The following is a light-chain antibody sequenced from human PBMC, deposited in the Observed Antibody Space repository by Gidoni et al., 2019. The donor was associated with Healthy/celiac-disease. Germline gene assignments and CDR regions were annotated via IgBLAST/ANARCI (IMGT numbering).Light chain of an antibody. Sequence: DIQMTQSPSTPSASVGGRVTITCRASQSISSWLAWYQQKTGKAPKPLIYKASSLESGVPSRFSGSGSGTEFTLTLSSLQPDDFATYYCQQYNRYSGTFGQGTKVEIK. J-gene: IGKJ1*01. CDR2: KAS. CDR1: QSISSW. CDR3: QQYNRYSGT. V-gene: IGKV1-5*03.